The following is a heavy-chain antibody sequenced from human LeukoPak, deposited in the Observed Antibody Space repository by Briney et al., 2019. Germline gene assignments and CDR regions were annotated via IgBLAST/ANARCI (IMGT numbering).Heavy chain of an antibody. CDR1: GFTVSSNY. CDR2: IYSGGNT. Sequence: GGSLRLSCAASGFTVSSNYMSWVRQDPGKGLAWVSVIYSGGNTYYGDSVKGRFTISRDNSKNKLYLQMNSLRAEDTAVYYCARDQCSGGSCYDWFDPWGQGTLVTVSS. CDR3: ARDQCSGGSCYDWFDP. J-gene: IGHJ5*02. V-gene: IGHV3-53*01. D-gene: IGHD2-15*01.